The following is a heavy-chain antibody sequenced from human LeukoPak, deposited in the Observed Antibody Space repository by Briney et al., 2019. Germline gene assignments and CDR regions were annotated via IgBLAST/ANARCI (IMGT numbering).Heavy chain of an antibody. CDR2: IYTSGST. CDR1: GGSISSYY. J-gene: IGHJ4*02. CDR3: AKPRIAARPYYFDY. Sequence: SETLSLTCTVSGGSISSYYWSWIRQPAGKGLEWIGRIYTSGSTNYNPSLKSRVTMSVDTSKNQFSLKLSSVTAADTAVYYCAKPRIAARPYYFDYWGQGTLVTVSS. D-gene: IGHD6-6*01. V-gene: IGHV4-4*07.